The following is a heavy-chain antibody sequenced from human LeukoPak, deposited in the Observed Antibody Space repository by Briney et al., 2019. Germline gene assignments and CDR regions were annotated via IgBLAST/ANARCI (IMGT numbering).Heavy chain of an antibody. D-gene: IGHD2-15*01. CDR2: ISAYNGNA. CDR3: ARAYCSGGSCYSFYYYYYMDV. Sequence: GASVKVSCKASGYTLTSYGISWVRQAPGQGLEWMGWISAYNGNANYAQKLQGRVTMTTDTSTSTAYMELRSLRSDDTAVYYCARAYCSGGSCYSFYYYYYMDVWGKGTTVTVSS. CDR1: GYTLTSYG. V-gene: IGHV1-18*01. J-gene: IGHJ6*03.